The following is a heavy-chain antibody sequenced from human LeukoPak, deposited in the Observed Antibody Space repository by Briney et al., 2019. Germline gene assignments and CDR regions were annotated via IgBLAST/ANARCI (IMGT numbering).Heavy chain of an antibody. Sequence: SETLSLTCTVSGGSISSGGYYWSWIRQHPGKGLEWIGDIYYSGSTYYNPSLMSRATISVDTSKNQFSLKLSSMTAADTAVYYCARGGAQGNGWFDPWGQGTLVTVSS. CDR2: IYYSGST. CDR1: GGSISSGGYY. J-gene: IGHJ5*02. CDR3: ARGGAQGNGWFDP. D-gene: IGHD4-23*01. V-gene: IGHV4-31*03.